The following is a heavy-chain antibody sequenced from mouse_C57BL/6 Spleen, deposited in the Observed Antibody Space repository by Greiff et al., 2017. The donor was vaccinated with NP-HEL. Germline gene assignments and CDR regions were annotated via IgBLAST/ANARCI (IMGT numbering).Heavy chain of an antibody. D-gene: IGHD3-3*01. CDR3: ARDPLRQRADWYFDV. V-gene: IGHV1-81*01. Sequence: QVQLQQSGAELARPGASVKLSCKASGYTFTSYGISWVKQRTGQGLEWIGEIYPRSGNTYYNEKFKGKATLTVDTSSSTAYMQLSSLTSEDSAVYYCARDPLRQRADWYFDVWGTGTTVTVSS. CDR1: GYTFTSYG. J-gene: IGHJ1*03. CDR2: IYPRSGNT.